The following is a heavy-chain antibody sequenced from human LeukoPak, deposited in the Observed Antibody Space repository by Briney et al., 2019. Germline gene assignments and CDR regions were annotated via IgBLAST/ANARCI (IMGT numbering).Heavy chain of an antibody. CDR3: AKDRNPVPAFMDV. CDR1: GFTFSSYA. J-gene: IGHJ6*03. CDR2: ISGSGGST. D-gene: IGHD2-2*01. V-gene: IGHV3-23*01. Sequence: GGSLRLSCAASGFTFSSYAMSWVRQAPGKGLEWVSAISGSGGSTYYADSVKGRFTISRDNSKNTQYLQMNSLRAEDTAVYYCAKDRNPVPAFMDVWGKGTTVTVSS.